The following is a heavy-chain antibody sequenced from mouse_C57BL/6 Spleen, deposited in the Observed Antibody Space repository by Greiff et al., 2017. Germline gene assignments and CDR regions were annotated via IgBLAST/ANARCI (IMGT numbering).Heavy chain of an antibody. V-gene: IGHV14-1*01. D-gene: IGHD1-1*01. Sequence: EVQLQQSGAELVRPGASVKLSCTASGFNIKDYYMHWVKQRPEQGLEWIGRIDPEDGDTEYAPKFQGKATMTADTSSNTAYLQLSSLTSEDTAVYYWTLLLSYYYGSSSSWFAYWGQGTLVTVSA. CDR3: TLLLSYYYGSSSSWFAY. CDR2: IDPEDGDT. CDR1: GFNIKDYY. J-gene: IGHJ3*01.